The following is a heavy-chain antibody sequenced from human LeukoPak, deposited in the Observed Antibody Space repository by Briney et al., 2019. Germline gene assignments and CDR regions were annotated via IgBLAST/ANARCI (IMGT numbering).Heavy chain of an antibody. J-gene: IGHJ4*02. V-gene: IGHV3-53*01. Sequence: PGRSLRLSCAASGFTVITNDMTWVRQAPGKGLEWVSVLYSDGNTKYADSVQGRFTISRDNSKNTLYLEMNSLSPDDTAVYYCARGVEPLAANTLAYWGQGTLVTVCS. CDR2: LYSDGNT. CDR1: GFTVITND. D-gene: IGHD1-14*01. CDR3: ARGVEPLAANTLAY.